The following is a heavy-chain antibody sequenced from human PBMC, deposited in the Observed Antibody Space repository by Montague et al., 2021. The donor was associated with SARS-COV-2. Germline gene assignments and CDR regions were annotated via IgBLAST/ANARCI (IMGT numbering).Heavy chain of an antibody. CDR2: IYYSGST. J-gene: IGHJ6*02. CDR1: GGSISSSSYY. CDR3: ARDQWQQLAPGVYYYGMDV. V-gene: IGHV4-39*07. Sequence: SETLSLTCTVSGGSISSSSYYWGWIRQPPGKGLEWIGSIYYSGSTYYNPSPKSRVTISVDTSKNQFSLKLSSVTAADTAVYYCARDQWQQLAPGVYYYGMDVWGQGTTVTVSS. D-gene: IGHD6-13*01.